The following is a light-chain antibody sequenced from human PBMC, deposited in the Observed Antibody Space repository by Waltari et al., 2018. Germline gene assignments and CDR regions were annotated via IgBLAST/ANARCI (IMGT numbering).Light chain of an antibody. CDR2: DTS. V-gene: IGKV3-11*01. CDR1: QSVSNY. CDR3: QQRSGWPPLT. J-gene: IGKJ4*01. Sequence: EIVLTQSPATLSLSPGERATLSCRASQSVSNYLAWYQQKPGQAPRLLIYDTSNRATGIPARFSGSGSGTDFTLTISSLEPEDFAVYYCQQRSGWPPLTFGGGTKVEIK.